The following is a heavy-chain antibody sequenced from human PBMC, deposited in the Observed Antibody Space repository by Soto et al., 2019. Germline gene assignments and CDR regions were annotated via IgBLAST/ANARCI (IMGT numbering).Heavy chain of an antibody. Sequence: SETLSLTCTVSGGSIISYYWSWILQPPGKGLEWIGYIYYSGSTNYNPSLKSRVTISVDTSKNQFSLKLSSVTAADTAVYYCARTYYDFWSGYYTGSHLSYYLDYWGQGTLVTVSS. CDR3: ARTYYDFWSGYYTGSHLSYYLDY. J-gene: IGHJ4*02. CDR1: GGSIISYY. V-gene: IGHV4-59*01. CDR2: IYYSGST. D-gene: IGHD3-3*01.